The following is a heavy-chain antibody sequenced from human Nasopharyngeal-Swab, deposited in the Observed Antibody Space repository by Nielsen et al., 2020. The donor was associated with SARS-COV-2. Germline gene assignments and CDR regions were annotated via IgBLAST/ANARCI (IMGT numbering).Heavy chain of an antibody. CDR2: IYYSGST. V-gene: IGHV4-39*02. CDR3: ARVPSDYGDPAGFDY. J-gene: IGHJ4*02. CDR1: GGSISSSSYY. D-gene: IGHD4-17*01. Sequence: SETLSLTCTVSGGSISSSSYYWGWIRQPPGKGLEWIGYIYYSGSTYYNPSLESRVSMSVDTSKNHFSLKVSSVTAADTAVYYCARVPSDYGDPAGFDYWGKGIRVTVSS.